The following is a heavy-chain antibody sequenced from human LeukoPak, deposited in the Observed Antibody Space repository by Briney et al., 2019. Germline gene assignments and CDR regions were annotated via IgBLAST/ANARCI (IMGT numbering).Heavy chain of an antibody. Sequence: ASVKVSCRVSGYTLTELSMHWVRQAPGKGLEWMGGFDPEDGETIYAQKFQGRVTMTEDTSTDTAYMELSSLRSEDTAVYYCATDTTELRYAFDIWGQGTMVTVSS. D-gene: IGHD1-26*01. CDR3: ATDTTELRYAFDI. CDR2: FDPEDGET. CDR1: GYTLTELS. V-gene: IGHV1-24*01. J-gene: IGHJ3*02.